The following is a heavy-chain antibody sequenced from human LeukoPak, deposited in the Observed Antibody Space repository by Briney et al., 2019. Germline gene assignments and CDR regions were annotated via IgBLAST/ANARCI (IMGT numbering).Heavy chain of an antibody. V-gene: IGHV4-59*04. CDR1: GGSISSYY. J-gene: IGHJ4*02. Sequence: SETLSLTCTVSGGSISSYYWSWIRQPPGKGLEWIGYIYYSGSTYYNPSLKSRVTISVDTSKNRSSLKLSSVTAADTAVYYCARHYDSSGYPFLDYWGQGTLVTVSS. D-gene: IGHD3-22*01. CDR3: ARHYDSSGYPFLDY. CDR2: IYYSGST.